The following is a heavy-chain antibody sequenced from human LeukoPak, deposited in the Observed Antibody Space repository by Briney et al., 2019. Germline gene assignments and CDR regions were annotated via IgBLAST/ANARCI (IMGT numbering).Heavy chain of an antibody. Sequence: GASVKVSCKASGYTFTGYYTHWVRQAPGQGLEWMGWINPNSGGTNYAQKFQGRVTMTRDTSISTAYMELSRLRSDDTAVYYCARDYGSTMVRGVRMVSNWFDPWGQGTLVTVSS. CDR1: GYTFTGYY. CDR2: INPNSGGT. CDR3: ARDYGSTMVRGVRMVSNWFDP. J-gene: IGHJ5*02. V-gene: IGHV1-2*02. D-gene: IGHD3-10*01.